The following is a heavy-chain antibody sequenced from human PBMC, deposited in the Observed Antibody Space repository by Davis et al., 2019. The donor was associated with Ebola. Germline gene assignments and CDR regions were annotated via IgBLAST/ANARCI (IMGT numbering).Heavy chain of an antibody. V-gene: IGHV4-59*02. Sequence: MPSETLSLTCTVSGESVSSYYWTWIRQPPGKGLEWIGYIYYSGSTNYNPSLKSRVTISVDTSKNQFSLKLSSVTAADTAVYYCARGGTVTRFDPWGQGTLVTVSS. J-gene: IGHJ5*02. CDR1: GESVSSYY. D-gene: IGHD4-17*01. CDR3: ARGGTVTRFDP. CDR2: IYYSGST.